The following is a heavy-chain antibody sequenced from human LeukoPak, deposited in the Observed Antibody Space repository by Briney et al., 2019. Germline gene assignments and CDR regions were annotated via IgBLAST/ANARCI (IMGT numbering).Heavy chain of an antibody. CDR3: ARGRTATVVTDAFDI. J-gene: IGHJ3*02. D-gene: IGHD4-23*01. CDR2: ISAYNGNT. V-gene: IGHV1-18*01. Sequence: ASVKVSCKASGYTFTSYGISWVRQAPGQGLEWMGWISAYNGNTNYAQKLQGRVTMTTDTSTSTAYMELRSLRSDDTAVYYCARGRTATVVTDAFDIWGQGTMVTVSS. CDR1: GYTFTSYG.